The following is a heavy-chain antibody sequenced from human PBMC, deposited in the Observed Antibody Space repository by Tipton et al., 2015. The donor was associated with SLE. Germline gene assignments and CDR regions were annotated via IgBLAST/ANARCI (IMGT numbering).Heavy chain of an antibody. CDR3: ARGNGWLTGH. CDR1: GGSIGTYY. CDR2: IYYNGNT. Sequence: TLSLTGSVSGGSIGTYYWGWIRQPPGRRLEWIGYIYYNGNTNYNPSLKSRVTISLDTSKNQFSLNLNSVTAADTAVYYCARGNGWLTGHWGQGTLVTVSS. D-gene: IGHD6-19*01. V-gene: IGHV4-59*08. J-gene: IGHJ4*02.